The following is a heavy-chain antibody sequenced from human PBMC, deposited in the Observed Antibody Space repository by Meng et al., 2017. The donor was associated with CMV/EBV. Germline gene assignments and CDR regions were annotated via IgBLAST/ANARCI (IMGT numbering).Heavy chain of an antibody. D-gene: IGHD6-19*01. CDR2: IYYSGST. CDR3: ARDSAVAGVVDY. V-gene: IGHV4-39*07. Sequence: QLQLQESGPGLVKPSATLSLTGPVLGGSISSSSYYWGWIRQPPGKGLEWIGSIYYSGSTYYNPSLKSRVTISVDTSKNQFSLKLSSVTAADTAVYYCARDSAVAGVVDYWGQGTLVTVSS. J-gene: IGHJ4*02. CDR1: GGSISSSSYY.